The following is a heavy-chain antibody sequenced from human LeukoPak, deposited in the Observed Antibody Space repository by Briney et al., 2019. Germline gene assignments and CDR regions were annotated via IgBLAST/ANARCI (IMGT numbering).Heavy chain of an antibody. CDR1: GYTFTSYD. D-gene: IGHD2-2*01. J-gene: IGHJ6*03. V-gene: IGHV1-8*03. CDR2: INPNRGNK. Sequence: GSLKLSCKASGYTFTSYDINWVRQATGQGLEWMGWINPNRGNKGYAQKFQGRVTITRNTSISTDYMELSSLRSEDTAVYYCAREAPVGCSRSSCPQDYMDVWGKGTTVTVSS. CDR3: AREAPVGCSRSSCPQDYMDV.